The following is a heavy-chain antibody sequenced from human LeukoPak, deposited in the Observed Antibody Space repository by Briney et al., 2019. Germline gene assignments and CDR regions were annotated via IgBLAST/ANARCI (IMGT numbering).Heavy chain of an antibody. J-gene: IGHJ4*02. V-gene: IGHV3-23*01. CDR1: GFTFSSYA. Sequence: PGGSLRLSCAASGFTFSSYAMSWVGQAPGKGLEWVSSISASGGSTYYADSVKGRFTISRDNSKNTLYLQMNSLRADDTAVYYCAKALSGGIKEVDYWGQGTLVTVSS. D-gene: IGHD1-14*01. CDR3: AKALSGGIKEVDY. CDR2: ISASGGST.